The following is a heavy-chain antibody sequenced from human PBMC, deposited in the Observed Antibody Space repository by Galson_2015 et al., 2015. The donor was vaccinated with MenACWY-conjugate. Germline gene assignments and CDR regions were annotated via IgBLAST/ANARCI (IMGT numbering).Heavy chain of an antibody. D-gene: IGHD1-26*01. V-gene: IGHV5-51*01. J-gene: IGHJ6*02. CDR3: ARHPPGGRGLDV. CDR2: ISPGDSNT. CDR1: GYSFTTYW. Sequence: SGAEVKKSGESLKISCQGSGYSFTTYWIAWVRQMPGRGLEWVGLISPGDSNTRYSPSFQGQVTISADKSFSTAYLQWSSLKASDTAMYYCARHPPGGRGLDVWGQGTTVTVSS.